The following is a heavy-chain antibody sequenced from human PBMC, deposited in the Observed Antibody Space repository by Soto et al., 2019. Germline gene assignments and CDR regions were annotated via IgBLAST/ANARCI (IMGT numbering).Heavy chain of an antibody. V-gene: IGHV1-18*01. D-gene: IGHD5-18*01. CDR2: ISAYNGNT. Sequence: ASVKVSCKASGYTFTSYGISWVRHAPGQGLEWMGWISAYNGNTNYAQKLQGRVTMTTDTSTSTAYMELRSLRSDDTAVYYCAREASRHTAPATASGPVAAYYYGMDVWG. CDR3: AREASRHTAPATASGPVAAYYYGMDV. J-gene: IGHJ6*02. CDR1: GYTFTSYG.